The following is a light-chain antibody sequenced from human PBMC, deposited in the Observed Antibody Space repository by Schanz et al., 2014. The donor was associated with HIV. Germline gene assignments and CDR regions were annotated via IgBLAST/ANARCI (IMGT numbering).Light chain of an antibody. CDR3: SSYTSSSLWYV. J-gene: IGLJ1*01. Sequence: QSALTQPASVSGSPGQSITISCTGTSSDVGGYNYVSWYQHHPGKAPKLMIYDVSSRPSGVSNRFSGSKSGNTASLTISGLQAEDEADYYCSSYTSSSLWYVFGTGTKLTVL. CDR1: SSDVGGYNY. V-gene: IGLV2-14*03. CDR2: DVS.